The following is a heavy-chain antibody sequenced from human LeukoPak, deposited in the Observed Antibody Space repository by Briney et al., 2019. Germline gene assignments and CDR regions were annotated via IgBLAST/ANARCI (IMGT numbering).Heavy chain of an antibody. J-gene: IGHJ4*02. CDR2: ISGSGGST. Sequence: GGSLRLSCAASGFTFSSYAMSWVRQAPGKGLEWVSAISGSGGSTYYADSVKGRFTISRDNSKNTLYLQMNSLRAEDTAVYYCASSGSSLGYFDYWGQGTLVTVSS. CDR3: ASSGSSLGYFDY. CDR1: GFTFSSYA. V-gene: IGHV3-23*01. D-gene: IGHD3-10*01.